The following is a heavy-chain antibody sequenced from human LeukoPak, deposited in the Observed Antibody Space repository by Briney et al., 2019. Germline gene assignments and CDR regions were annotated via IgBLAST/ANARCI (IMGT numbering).Heavy chain of an antibody. CDR2: ISYDGSNK. J-gene: IGHJ4*02. V-gene: IGHV3-30*18. CDR1: GFTFSNYA. CDR3: AKGSYDSSGTCFDY. Sequence: PGRSLRLSCAASGFTFSNYAIHWVRQAPSKGLEWVAVISYDGSNKYYADSVKGRFTISRDNPKNALYLQMNSLRAEDTAVYYCAKGSYDSSGTCFDYWGQGTLVTVSS. D-gene: IGHD3-22*01.